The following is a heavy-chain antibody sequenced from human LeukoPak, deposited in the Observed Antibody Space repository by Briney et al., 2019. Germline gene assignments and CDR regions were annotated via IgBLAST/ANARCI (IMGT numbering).Heavy chain of an antibody. D-gene: IGHD3-3*01. Sequence: SETLSLTCTASGGSISSSNYYWGWIRQPPGKGLDWIGSIYYSGSTYYSPSLKSRVTISVDTSKNQFSLKLSSVTAADTAMYYCARVAPSTTFGVVSHRIFDYWGQGTLVTVSS. V-gene: IGHV4-39*07. J-gene: IGHJ4*02. CDR1: GGSISSSNYY. CDR3: ARVAPSTTFGVVSHRIFDY. CDR2: IYYSGST.